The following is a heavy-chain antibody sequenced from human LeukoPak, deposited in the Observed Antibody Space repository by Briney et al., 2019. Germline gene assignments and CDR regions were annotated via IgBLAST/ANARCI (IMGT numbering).Heavy chain of an antibody. V-gene: IGHV4-61*09. CDR3: ARQLPLNYGDYVERVWFDP. D-gene: IGHD4-17*01. CDR1: GGSISSGSYY. CDR2: IYRSGST. J-gene: IGHJ5*02. Sequence: PSETLSLTCTVSGGSISSGSYYWSWIRQPAGKRLEWIGHIYRSGSTNYNPSLKSRVTISVDTSKNQFSLKLSSVTAADTAVYYCARQLPLNYGDYVERVWFDPWGQGTLVTVSS.